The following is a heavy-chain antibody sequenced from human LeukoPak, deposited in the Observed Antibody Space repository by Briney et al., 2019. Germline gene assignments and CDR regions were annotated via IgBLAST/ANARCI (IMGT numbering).Heavy chain of an antibody. V-gene: IGHV1-2*02. CDR3: ARDFSADSSGYYLVY. CDR1: GYTFIGYY. D-gene: IGHD3-22*01. Sequence: ASVKVSCKASGYTFIGYYMHWVRQAPGQGLEWMGWINPNSGGTNYAQKFQGRVTMTRDTSISTAYMELSRLRSDDTAVYYCARDFSADSSGYYLVYWGQGTLVTVSS. CDR2: INPNSGGT. J-gene: IGHJ4*02.